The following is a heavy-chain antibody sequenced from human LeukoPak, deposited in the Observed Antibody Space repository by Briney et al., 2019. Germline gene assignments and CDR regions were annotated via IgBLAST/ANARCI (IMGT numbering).Heavy chain of an antibody. CDR2: IYHSGIT. CDR3: GRHGDVDAFDI. CDR1: GGSISSTNW. V-gene: IGHV4-4*02. J-gene: IGHJ3*02. Sequence: PSETLSLTCAVSGGSISSTNWWWSWVRQPPGKGLEWIGEIYHSGITNYNPSLKSRVTISVDKSKNQFSLKPSSVTAGDTAIYYCGRHGDVDAFDIWGQGTVVTVSS. D-gene: IGHD7-27*01.